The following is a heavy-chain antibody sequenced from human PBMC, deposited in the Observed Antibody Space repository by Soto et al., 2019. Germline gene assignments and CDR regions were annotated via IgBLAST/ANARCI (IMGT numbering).Heavy chain of an antibody. CDR2: ISWNSGTI. J-gene: IGHJ4*02. V-gene: IGHV3-9*01. CDR3: ARDVWSRASGPPDS. CDR1: GFSFDDYA. Sequence: PGGSLRLSCAASGFSFDDYAMHWVRQAPGKGLEWVTGISWNSGTIGYADSVEGRFTISRDNAKNSLYLQKNSLRAEDTALYYCARDVWSRASGPPDSWGQGTLVTVSS. D-gene: IGHD3-10*01.